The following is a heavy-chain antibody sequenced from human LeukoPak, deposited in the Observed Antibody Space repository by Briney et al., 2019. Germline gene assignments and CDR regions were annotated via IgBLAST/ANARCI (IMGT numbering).Heavy chain of an antibody. CDR3: AKDSRESIAAPRSYFDY. Sequence: PGGSLRLSCAASGFTFDDYAMHWVRQAPGKGLEWVSGISWNSGSIGYADSVKGRFTISRDNAKNSLYLQMNSLRAEDMALYYCAKDSRESIAAPRSYFDYWGQGTLVTVSS. V-gene: IGHV3-9*03. CDR1: GFTFDDYA. J-gene: IGHJ4*02. CDR2: ISWNSGSI. D-gene: IGHD6-25*01.